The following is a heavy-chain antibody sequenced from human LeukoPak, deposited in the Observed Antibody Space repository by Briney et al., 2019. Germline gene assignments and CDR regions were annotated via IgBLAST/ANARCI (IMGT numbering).Heavy chain of an antibody. J-gene: IGHJ4*02. CDR1: GFTFDDYG. V-gene: IGHV3-20*04. Sequence: GGSLRLSCAASGFTFDDYGMSWVRQAPGKGLEWVSGINWNGGSTGYADSVKGRFTISRDNAKNSLYLQMNSLRAEDTAVYYCARDRDSSGYYYPYFDYWGQGTLVTVSS. CDR3: ARDRDSSGYYYPYFDY. D-gene: IGHD3-22*01. CDR2: INWNGGST.